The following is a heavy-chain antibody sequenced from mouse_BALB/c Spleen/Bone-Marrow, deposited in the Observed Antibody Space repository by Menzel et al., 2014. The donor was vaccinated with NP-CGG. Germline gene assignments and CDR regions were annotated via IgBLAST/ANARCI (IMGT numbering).Heavy chain of an antibody. D-gene: IGHD2-10*02. J-gene: IGHJ2*01. V-gene: IGHV14-4*02. CDR2: IDPENGDT. CDR1: GFNIKDYY. Sequence: EVQLQQSGAELVRSGASVKLSCTASGFNIKDYYMHWVKQRPEQGLEWIGWIDPENGDTEYAPEFQGKATMTADTSSNTAYLQLSSLTSVDTAVYYCNEGYGNYGYWGQGTTLTVSS. CDR3: NEGYGNYGY.